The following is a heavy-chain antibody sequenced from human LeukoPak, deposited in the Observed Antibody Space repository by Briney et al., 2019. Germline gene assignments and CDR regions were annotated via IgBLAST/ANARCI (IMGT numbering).Heavy chain of an antibody. CDR2: INHSGST. CDR1: GFTLSSYA. V-gene: IGHV4-34*01. CDR3: ARRDYYYYYMDV. J-gene: IGHJ6*03. Sequence: PGGSLRLSCAASGFTLSSYAMSWVRQAPGKGLEWIGEINHSGSTNYNPSLKSRVTISVDTSKNQFSLKLSSVTAADTAVYYCARRDYYYYYMDVWGKGTTVTVSS.